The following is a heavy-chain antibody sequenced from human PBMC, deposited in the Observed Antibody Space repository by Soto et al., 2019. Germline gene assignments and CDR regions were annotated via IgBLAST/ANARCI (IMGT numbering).Heavy chain of an antibody. CDR3: ADPGSHELDV. V-gene: IGHV3-30*03. Sequence: PGGSLRLSCAASGFTFSSYGMHWVRQVSGKGLEWVAVISNDGNKKYYAASVRGRFTISRDNSKNMLYLQMNSLRTEDTAVYYSADPGSHELDVWGQGTTVTVYS. J-gene: IGHJ6*02. CDR2: ISNDGNKK. D-gene: IGHD3-10*01. CDR1: GFTFSSYG.